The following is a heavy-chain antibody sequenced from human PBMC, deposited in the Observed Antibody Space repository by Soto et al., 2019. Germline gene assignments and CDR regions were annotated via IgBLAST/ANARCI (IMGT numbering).Heavy chain of an antibody. CDR2: IIPIFGTA. V-gene: IGHV1-69*01. Sequence: QVQLVQSGAEVKKPGSSVKVSCKASGGTFSSYAXXWVRQAPXQXLEWMGGIIPIFGTANYAQKFQGRVTITADESTRTAYMELSSLRSEDTAVYYCASSVVVVAATLGYWGQGTLVTVSS. CDR3: ASSVVVVAATLGY. J-gene: IGHJ4*02. D-gene: IGHD2-15*01. CDR1: GGTFSSYA.